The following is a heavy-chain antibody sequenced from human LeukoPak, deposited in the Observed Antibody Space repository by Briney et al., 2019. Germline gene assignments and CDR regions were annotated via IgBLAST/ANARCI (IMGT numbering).Heavy chain of an antibody. CDR1: GGSISSYY. D-gene: IGHD6-13*01. Sequence: SETLSLTCTVSGGSISSYYWSWIRQPPGKGLEWIGYIYYSGSTNYNPSLKSRVTISVDTSKNQFSLKLSSVTAADTAVYYCARVSRIAAAGGYYFDYWGQGTLVTVSS. CDR2: IYYSGST. J-gene: IGHJ4*02. V-gene: IGHV4-59*12. CDR3: ARVSRIAAAGGYYFDY.